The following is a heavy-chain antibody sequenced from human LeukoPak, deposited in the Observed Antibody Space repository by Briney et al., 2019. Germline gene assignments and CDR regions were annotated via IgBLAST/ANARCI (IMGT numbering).Heavy chain of an antibody. V-gene: IGHV3-30*02. Sequence: GGSLRLPCAASGFIFNTYVMHWVRQAPGKGLEWLAFIRYDGSNKNYADSVKGRFTISRDNTKNSLYLQMNSLRAEDTAVYYCAKDPGEGPDYGAFDPWGQGTLVTVSS. CDR1: GFIFNTYV. D-gene: IGHD4-17*01. J-gene: IGHJ5*02. CDR3: AKDPGEGPDYGAFDP. CDR2: IRYDGSNK.